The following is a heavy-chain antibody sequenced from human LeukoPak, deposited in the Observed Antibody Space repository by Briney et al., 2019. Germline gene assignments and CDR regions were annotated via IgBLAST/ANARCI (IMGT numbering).Heavy chain of an antibody. D-gene: IGHD5-18*01. CDR1: GFTFSSYG. Sequence: GGSLRLSYAASGFTFSSYGMHWVRQAPGKGLEWVAVISYDGSNKYYADSVKGRFTISRDNSKNTLYLQMNSLRAEDTAVYYCAKGAERGYSYGGDYFDYWGQGTLVTVSS. V-gene: IGHV3-30*18. CDR2: ISYDGSNK. J-gene: IGHJ4*02. CDR3: AKGAERGYSYGGDYFDY.